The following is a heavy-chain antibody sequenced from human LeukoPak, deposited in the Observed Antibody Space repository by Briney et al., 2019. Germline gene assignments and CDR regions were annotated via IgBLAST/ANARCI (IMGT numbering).Heavy chain of an antibody. Sequence: ASVKVSCKASGYTFTGFYMHWVRQAPGEGLEWMGYIYPNSGATKFAQKFQGRVTLTRDTSISTAYMELSGLRSDDTAVYYCGTLLSNGPFDYWGQGSLVTVSS. J-gene: IGHJ4*02. V-gene: IGHV1-2*02. CDR2: IYPNSGAT. CDR1: GYTFTGFY. CDR3: GTLLSNGPFDY.